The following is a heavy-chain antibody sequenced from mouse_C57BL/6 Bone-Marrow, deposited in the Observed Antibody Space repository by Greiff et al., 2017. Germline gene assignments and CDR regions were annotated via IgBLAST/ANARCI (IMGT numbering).Heavy chain of an antibody. CDR1: GYTFTSYW. V-gene: IGHV1-69*01. Sequence: LQQPGAELVMPGASVKLSCKASGYTFTSYWMHWVKQRPGQGLEWIGEIDPSDSYTNYNQKFKGKSTLTVDKSSSTAYMQLSSLTSEDSAVYYCARYGSLDYWGQGTTLTVSS. D-gene: IGHD1-1*01. CDR3: ARYGSLDY. CDR2: IDPSDSYT. J-gene: IGHJ2*01.